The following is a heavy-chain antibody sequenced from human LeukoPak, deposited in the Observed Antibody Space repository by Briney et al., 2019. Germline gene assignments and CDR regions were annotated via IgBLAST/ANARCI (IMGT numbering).Heavy chain of an antibody. Sequence: PRGSLRLSCAASGFTFSNYNINWVRQAPGKGPEWVSSIASSSSYMYYADSVMGRFTISRDNAENSLYLQMNTLRAEDTAMYYCARVVYHGAAASYLFDIWGQGTMVTVSS. J-gene: IGHJ3*02. V-gene: IGHV3-21*01. CDR1: GFTFSNYN. D-gene: IGHD1-14*01. CDR3: ARVVYHGAAASYLFDI. CDR2: IASSSSYM.